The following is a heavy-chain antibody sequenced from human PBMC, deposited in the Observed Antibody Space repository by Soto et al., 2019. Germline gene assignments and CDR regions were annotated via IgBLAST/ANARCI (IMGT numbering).Heavy chain of an antibody. CDR1: GYTFTSYD. D-gene: IGHD4-4*01. Sequence: ASVKVSCKASGYTFTSYDINWVRQATGQGLEWMGWMNPNSGNTGYAQKFQGRVTMTRNTSISTAYMELSSLRSEDTAVYYCARLHRTSPPYYFDFWGQGTPVTVSS. CDR2: MNPNSGNT. V-gene: IGHV1-8*01. CDR3: ARLHRTSPPYYFDF. J-gene: IGHJ4*02.